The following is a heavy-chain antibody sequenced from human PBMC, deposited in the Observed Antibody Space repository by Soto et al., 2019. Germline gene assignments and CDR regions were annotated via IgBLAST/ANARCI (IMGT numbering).Heavy chain of an antibody. J-gene: IGHJ4*02. CDR1: GDSITSGVHY. CDR2: IFYIGIS. Sequence: QVQLQESGPGLVKPSQTLSLTCTVSGDSITSGVHYWSWIRQHPGKGLEWIGYIFYIGISYYNPSLRCRVNTPLDTSQTQFALPLSSVTAAESAGYYCARDRIMLTFGGGSGEWGIDSWGQGTLVTVSS. V-gene: IGHV4-31*03. CDR3: ARDRIMLTFGGGSGEWGIDS. D-gene: IGHD3-16*01.